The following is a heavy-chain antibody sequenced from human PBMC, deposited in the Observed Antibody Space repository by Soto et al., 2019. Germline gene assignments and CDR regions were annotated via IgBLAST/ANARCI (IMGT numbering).Heavy chain of an antibody. Sequence: SKGLEWVAVISYDGSNKYYADYVKGRFTISRDNSKNTLYLQMNRLRAEDTAVYYCAKTYYNASSGTAFAIRRQGTMVPVS. CDR2: ISYDGSNK. J-gene: IGHJ3*02. D-gene: IGHD3-22*01. CDR3: AKTYYNASSGTAFAI. V-gene: IGHV3-30*18.